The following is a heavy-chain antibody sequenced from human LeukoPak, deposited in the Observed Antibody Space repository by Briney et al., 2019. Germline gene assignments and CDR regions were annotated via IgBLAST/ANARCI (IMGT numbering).Heavy chain of an antibody. CDR1: GFTFSSYS. CDR3: ARTVLVSSGQDY. CDR2: ISSSSSYI. D-gene: IGHD6-19*01. Sequence: PGGSLRPSCAASGFTFSSYSMNWVRQAPGKGLEWVSSISSSSSYIYYADSVKGRFTISRDNAKNSLYLQMNSLRAEDTAVYYCARTVLVSSGQDYWGQGTLVTVSS. J-gene: IGHJ4*02. V-gene: IGHV3-21*01.